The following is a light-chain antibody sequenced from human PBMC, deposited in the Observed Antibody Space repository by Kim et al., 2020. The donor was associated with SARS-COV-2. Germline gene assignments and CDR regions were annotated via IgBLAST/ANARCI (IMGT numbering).Light chain of an antibody. V-gene: IGKV1-17*01. CDR1: QGIGSN. CDR2: AAS. CDR3: LQHHGYPWT. J-gene: IGKJ1*01. Sequence: DIQMTQSPSSLSASVGDRVTITCRASQGIGSNLGWYQQKPGTAPKRLIYAASSLQSGVPSRFSGSGSGTEFTLTISSLQPEDFATYYCLQHHGYPWTFGQGTKVDIK.